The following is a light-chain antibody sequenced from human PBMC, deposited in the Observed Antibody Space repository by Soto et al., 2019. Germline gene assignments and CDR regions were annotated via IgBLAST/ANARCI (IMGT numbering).Light chain of an antibody. J-gene: IGLJ2*01. V-gene: IGLV1-40*01. Sequence: QSVLTQPPSVSGAPGQRVTISCTGSNSNIGAGYDVHWYQQLPGTAPKLLIYGNSNRPSGVPDRFSGSKSGTSASLAITGLQAEDEADYYCQSYDSSLSAHVVFGGGTQLTVL. CDR2: GNS. CDR3: QSYDSSLSAHVV. CDR1: NSNIGAGYD.